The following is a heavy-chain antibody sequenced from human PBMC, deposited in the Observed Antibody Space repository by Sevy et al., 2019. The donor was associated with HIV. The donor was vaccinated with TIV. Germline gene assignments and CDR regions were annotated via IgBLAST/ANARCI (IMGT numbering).Heavy chain of an antibody. V-gene: IGHV4-4*08. J-gene: IGHJ4*02. Sequence: SETLSLTCTVSGDSINTYYWSWIRQPPGKGLEWIGYVSTSGSTNYNPSLKNPGTIPLETSRNQVSLKVTSVTAADAAVYYCARLRWDLVVVPGATPGCYFDQWGQGTLVTVSS. CDR2: VSTSGST. D-gene: IGHD2-2*01. CDR3: ARLRWDLVVVPGATPGCYFDQ. CDR1: GDSINTYY.